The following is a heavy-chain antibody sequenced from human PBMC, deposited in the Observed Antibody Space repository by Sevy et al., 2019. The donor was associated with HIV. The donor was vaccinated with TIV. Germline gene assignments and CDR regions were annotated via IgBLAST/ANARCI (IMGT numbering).Heavy chain of an antibody. V-gene: IGHV1-69*13. CDR3: ASSYYESSGYSPLYYYGMDV. CDR2: FIPMFDTA. Sequence: ASVQVSCKASGGTFSNYAISWVRQAPGQGLEWMGGFIPMFDTANSAQKFQGRVTLTAEGSTSTAYMELSSLRSEETAVYYCASSYYESSGYSPLYYYGMDVWGQGTTVTVSS. J-gene: IGHJ6*02. D-gene: IGHD3-22*01. CDR1: GGTFSNYA.